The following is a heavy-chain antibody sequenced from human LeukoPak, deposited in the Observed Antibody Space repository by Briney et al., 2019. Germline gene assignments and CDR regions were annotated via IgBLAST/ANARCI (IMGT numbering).Heavy chain of an antibody. Sequence: GGSLRLSCAASGFTFSSYSMNWVRQAPGKGLEWVPSISSSSSYIYYADSVKGRFTISRDNAKNSLYLQMNSLRAEDTAVYYCARLGGSDIVVVPAYNWFDPWGQGTLVTVSS. CDR3: ARLGGSDIVVVPAYNWFDP. V-gene: IGHV3-21*01. J-gene: IGHJ5*02. D-gene: IGHD2-2*01. CDR2: ISSSSSYI. CDR1: GFTFSSYS.